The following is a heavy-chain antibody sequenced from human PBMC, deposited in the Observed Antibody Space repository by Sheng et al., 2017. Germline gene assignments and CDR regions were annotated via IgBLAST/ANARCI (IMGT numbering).Heavy chain of an antibody. CDR3: AKDMAAAGTGADAFDI. CDR2: ISWNSGSI. D-gene: IGHD6-13*01. V-gene: IGHV3-9*03. CDR1: GFTFDDYA. Sequence: EVQLVESGGGLVQPDRSLRLSCAASGFTFDDYAMHWVRQAPGKGLEWVSGISWNSGSIGYADSVKGRFTISRDNAKNSLYLQMNSLRAEDMALYYCAKDMAAAGTGADAFDIWGQGTMVTVSS. J-gene: IGHJ3*02.